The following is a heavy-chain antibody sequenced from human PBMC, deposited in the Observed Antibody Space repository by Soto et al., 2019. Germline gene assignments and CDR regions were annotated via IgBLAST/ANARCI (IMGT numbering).Heavy chain of an antibody. V-gene: IGHV5-10-1*03. CDR3: AGHCSSTSCYEGWFDP. Sequence: EVQLVQSGAEVKKPGESLRISCKGSGYSFTSYWISWVRQMPGKGLEWMGRIDPSDSYTNYSPSFQGHVTISADKSISTAYLQWSRLKASDTAMYYGAGHCSSTSCYEGWFDPWGQGTLVTVSS. CDR2: IDPSDSYT. J-gene: IGHJ5*02. CDR1: GYSFTSYW. D-gene: IGHD2-2*01.